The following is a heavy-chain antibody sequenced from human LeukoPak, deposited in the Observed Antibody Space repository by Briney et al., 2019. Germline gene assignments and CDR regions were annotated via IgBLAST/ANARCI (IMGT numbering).Heavy chain of an antibody. D-gene: IGHD2-2*01. Sequence: TLSLTCTVSGGSISSYYWSWIRQPPGKGLEWIGYIYYSGSTNYNPSLKSRVTISVDTSKNQFSLKLSSVTAADTAVYYCAGAGSTSPQYSKPFDYWGQGTLVTVSS. CDR3: AGAGSTSPQYSKPFDY. V-gene: IGHV4-59*12. CDR1: GGSISSYY. J-gene: IGHJ4*02. CDR2: IYYSGST.